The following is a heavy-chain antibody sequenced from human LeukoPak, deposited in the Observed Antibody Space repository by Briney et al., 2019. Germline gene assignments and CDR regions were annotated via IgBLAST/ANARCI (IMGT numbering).Heavy chain of an antibody. CDR3: ATFSAFDI. CDR1: GFTLEDYA. CDR2: ISWNSGSI. Sequence: GGSLRLSCAAWGFTLEDYAMLWVRDAPGKGGEGVSGISWNSGSIVYADSVKGRFTISRDNAKNSLYLQMNSLRAEDTALYYCATFSAFDIWGQGTMVTVSS. J-gene: IGHJ3*02. V-gene: IGHV3-9*01.